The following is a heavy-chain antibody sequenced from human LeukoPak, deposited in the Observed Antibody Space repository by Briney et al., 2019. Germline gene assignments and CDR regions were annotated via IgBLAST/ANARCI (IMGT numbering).Heavy chain of an antibody. CDR2: ISSSSSYI. Sequence: GGSLRLSCAASGFTFSSYSMNWVRQAPGKGLEWVSSISSSSSYIYYADSVKGRFTISRDNAKNSLYLQVNSLRAEDTAVYYCASSSIAARRAFDYWGQGTLVTVSS. D-gene: IGHD6-6*01. J-gene: IGHJ4*02. V-gene: IGHV3-21*01. CDR1: GFTFSSYS. CDR3: ASSSIAARRAFDY.